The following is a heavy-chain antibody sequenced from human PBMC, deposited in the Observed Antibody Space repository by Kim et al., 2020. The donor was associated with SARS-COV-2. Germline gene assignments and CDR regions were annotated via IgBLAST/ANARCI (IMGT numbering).Heavy chain of an antibody. J-gene: IGHJ5*02. CDR3: AKDQGGTGTTGQDWFDP. CDR1: GFTFSSYG. CDR2: ISYDGSNK. D-gene: IGHD1-1*01. Sequence: GGSLRLSCAASGFTFSSYGMHWVRQAPGKGLEWVAVISYDGSNKYYADSVKGRFIISRDNSKNTLYLQMNSLRAEDTVVYYCAKDQGGTGTTGQDWFDP. V-gene: IGHV3-30*18.